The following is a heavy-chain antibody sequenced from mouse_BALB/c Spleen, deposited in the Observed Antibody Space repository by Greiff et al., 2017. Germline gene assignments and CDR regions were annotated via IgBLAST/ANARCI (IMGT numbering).Heavy chain of an antibody. V-gene: IGHV1-4*01. CDR1: GYAFSSYW. J-gene: IGHJ4*01. CDR2: INPSTGYT. Sequence: VQGVESGAELVRPGSSVKISCKASGYAFSSYWMNWVKQRPGQGLEWIGYINPSTGYTEYNQKFKDKATLTADKSSSTAYMQLSSLTSEDSAVYYCARSGDYDDYYYAMDYWGQGTSVTVSS. CDR3: ARSGDYDDYYYAMDY. D-gene: IGHD2-4*01.